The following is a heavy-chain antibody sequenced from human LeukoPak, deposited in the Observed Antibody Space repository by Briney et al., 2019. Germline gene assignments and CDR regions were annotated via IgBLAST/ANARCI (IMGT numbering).Heavy chain of an antibody. CDR1: GFAFSSYG. CDR3: ARDLGYCTNGVCHTRFDY. V-gene: IGHV3-33*01. Sequence: GGSRRLSCAASGFAFSSYGMHWVRQAPGKGLEWVAVIWYDGSDKYYADSVKGRFTISRDNSENTLYLQINSLRAEDTAVYYCARDLGYCTNGVCHTRFDYWGQGTLVTVSS. J-gene: IGHJ4*02. D-gene: IGHD2-8*01. CDR2: IWYDGSDK.